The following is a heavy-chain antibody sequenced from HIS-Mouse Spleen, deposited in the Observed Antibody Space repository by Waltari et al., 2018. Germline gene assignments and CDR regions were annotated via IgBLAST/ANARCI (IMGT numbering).Heavy chain of an antibody. J-gene: IGHJ2*01. Sequence: QLQLQESGPGLVKPSETLSLTCTVSGGSISSSSYYWGWIRQPPGKGLEWIGSIYYSGRTYYNPSLNSVGTISVDTSKNQFSLKLGAVTAADTAVYYCAREIPYSSSWYDWYFDLWGRGTLVTVSS. CDR3: AREIPYSSSWYDWYFDL. CDR1: GGSISSSSYY. V-gene: IGHV4-39*07. CDR2: IYYSGRT. D-gene: IGHD6-13*01.